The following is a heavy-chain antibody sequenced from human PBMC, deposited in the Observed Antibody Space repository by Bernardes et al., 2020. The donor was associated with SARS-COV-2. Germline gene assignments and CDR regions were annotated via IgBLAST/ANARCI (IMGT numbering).Heavy chain of an antibody. CDR3: ARIPQVRGTYGYFDY. CDR2: IYYNSAFT. CDR1: GGSISSGDYY. V-gene: IGHV4-30-4*01. Sequence: SETLSLTCAVSGGSISSGDYYWSWIRQPPGKGLEWIGYIYYNSAFTKYNPSLTSRATISLDTSKNQFSLKLSSATAADTAVYYCARIPQVRGTYGYFDYWGQGSLVTVSS. J-gene: IGHJ4*02. D-gene: IGHD2-15*01.